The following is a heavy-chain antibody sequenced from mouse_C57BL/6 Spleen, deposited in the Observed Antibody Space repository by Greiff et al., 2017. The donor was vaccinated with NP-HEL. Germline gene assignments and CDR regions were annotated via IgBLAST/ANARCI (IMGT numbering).Heavy chain of an antibody. D-gene: IGHD2-2*01. J-gene: IGHJ1*03. CDR2: ISSGGDYI. V-gene: IGHV5-9-1*02. CDR1: GFTFSSYA. Sequence: EVQLVESGEGLVKPGGSLKLSCAASGFTFSSYAMSWVRQTPEKRLEWVAYISSGGDYIYYADTVKGRFTISRDNARNTLYLQMSSLKSEDTAMYYCTREGDYGYDVRYFDVWGTGTTVTVSS. CDR3: TREGDYGYDVRYFDV.